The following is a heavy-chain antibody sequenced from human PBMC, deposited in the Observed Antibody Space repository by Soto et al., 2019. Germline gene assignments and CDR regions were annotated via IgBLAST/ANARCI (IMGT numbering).Heavy chain of an antibody. CDR2: IRSKAYGGTT. CDR1: GFTFGDDR. V-gene: IGHV3-49*04. CDR3: ARGSTTVVPVYFDH. J-gene: IGHJ4*02. D-gene: IGHD4-17*01. Sequence: PGGSLRLSXTASGFTFGDDRMSWVRQAPGKGLEWVGFIRSKAYGGTTEYAAPVKGRFTISRDDSKNIVYLQMNSLKTEDTAVYYCARGSTTVVPVYFDHWGQGTMVTVSS.